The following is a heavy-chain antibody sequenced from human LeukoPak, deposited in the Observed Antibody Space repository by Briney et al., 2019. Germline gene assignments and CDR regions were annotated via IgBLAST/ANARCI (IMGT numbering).Heavy chain of an antibody. J-gene: IGHJ4*02. D-gene: IGHD3-10*01. CDR1: GYTFTNYG. Sequence: ASVKVSCKASGYTFTNYGISWVRQAPGQGLEWMGWISAYNGNTNYAQKLQGRVTMTTDTSTSTAYMELRSLRSDDTAVYYCASGTMVRGVIQMDYWGQGTLVTVSS. V-gene: IGHV1-18*01. CDR2: ISAYNGNT. CDR3: ASGTMVRGVIQMDY.